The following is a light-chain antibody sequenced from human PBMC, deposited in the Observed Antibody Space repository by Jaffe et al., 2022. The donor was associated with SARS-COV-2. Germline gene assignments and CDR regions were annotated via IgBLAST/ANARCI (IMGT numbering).Light chain of an antibody. CDR2: GEN. Sequence: SSALIQDPAVSVALGQTVRITCQGDSLRSFSASWYKQKPGQAPILVIYGENNRPSGIPDRFSGSTSGNTASLTITGAQAEDEADYYCKSRDSRAYYWVFGGGTKLTVL. CDR1: SLRSFS. J-gene: IGLJ3*02. CDR3: KSRDSRAYYWV. V-gene: IGLV3-19*01.